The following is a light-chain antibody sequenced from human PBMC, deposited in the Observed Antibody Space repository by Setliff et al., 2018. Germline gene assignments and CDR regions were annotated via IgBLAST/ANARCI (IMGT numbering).Light chain of an antibody. Sequence: QSALTQPASVSGSPGQSITISCSGTSSDVGSYDLVSWYQQHPGKAPKLIIYNVSGRPSGVSHRFSGSKSDNTASLTISGRQAEDEADYYCNAYTSRSTYVFGSGTKVT. V-gene: IGLV2-14*03. CDR1: SSDVGSYDL. J-gene: IGLJ1*01. CDR2: NVS. CDR3: NAYTSRSTYV.